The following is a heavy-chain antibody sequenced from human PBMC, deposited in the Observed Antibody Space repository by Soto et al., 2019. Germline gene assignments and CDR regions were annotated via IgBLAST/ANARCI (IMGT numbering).Heavy chain of an antibody. Sequence: PGGSLRLSCAASGFTFSSYWMSWVRQAPGKGLEWVANIKQDGSEKYYVDSVKGRFTISRDNAKNSLYLQMNSLRAEDTAVYYCARVIYWYYYYMDVWGKGTTVTVSS. CDR2: IKQDGSEK. CDR3: ARVIYWYYYYMDV. CDR1: GFTFSSYW. J-gene: IGHJ6*03. V-gene: IGHV3-7*01.